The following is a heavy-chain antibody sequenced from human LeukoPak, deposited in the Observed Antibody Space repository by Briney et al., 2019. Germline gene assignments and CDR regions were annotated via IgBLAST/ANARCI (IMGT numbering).Heavy chain of an antibody. CDR3: ARDGPMSAFDI. V-gene: IGHV4-59*12. J-gene: IGHJ3*02. Sequence: SETLSLTCTASGGSISSYYWSWIRQPPGKGLEWIGYIYYSGTTNYNPSLKSRVTMSVDTSKNQFSLKLSSVTAADTAVYYCARDGPMSAFDIWGQGTMVTVSS. CDR2: IYYSGTT. CDR1: GGSISSYY.